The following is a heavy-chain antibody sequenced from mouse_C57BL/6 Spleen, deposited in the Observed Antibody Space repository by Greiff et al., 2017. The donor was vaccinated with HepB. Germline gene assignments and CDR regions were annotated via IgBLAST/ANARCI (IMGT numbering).Heavy chain of an antibody. CDR3: ARCYYGSPYYFDY. Sequence: QVHVQQSGPELVKPGASVKLSCKASGYTFTSYDINWVKQRPGQGLEWIGWIYPRDGSTKYNAKFKGKATLTVDTSSSTAYMELHSLTSADSAVYFCARCYYGSPYYFDYWGQGTTLTVSS. J-gene: IGHJ2*01. CDR1: GYTFTSYD. CDR2: IYPRDGST. V-gene: IGHV1-85*01. D-gene: IGHD1-1*01.